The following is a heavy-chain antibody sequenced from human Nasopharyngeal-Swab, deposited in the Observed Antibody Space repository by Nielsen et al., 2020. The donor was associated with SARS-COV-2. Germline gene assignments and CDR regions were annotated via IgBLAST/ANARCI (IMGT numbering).Heavy chain of an antibody. CDR2: ISSSSSTI. J-gene: IGHJ3*02. V-gene: IGHV3-48*02. CDR1: GFTFSSYA. D-gene: IGHD3-22*01. CDR3: ARDKVVVIKGDDAFDI. Sequence: GSLRLSCAASGFTFSSYAMNWVRQAPGKGLEWVSYISSSSSTIYYADSVKGRFTISRDNAKNSLYLQMNSLRDEDTAVYYCARDKVVVIKGDDAFDIWGQGTMVTVSS.